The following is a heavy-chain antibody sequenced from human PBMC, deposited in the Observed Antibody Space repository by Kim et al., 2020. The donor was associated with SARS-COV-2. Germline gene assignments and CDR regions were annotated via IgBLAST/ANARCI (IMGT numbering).Heavy chain of an antibody. CDR1: GFTFSSYD. CDR3: ARARGSSYYYYGMDV. V-gene: IGHV3-13*04. CDR2: IGTAGDT. Sequence: GGSLRLSCAASGFTFSSYDMHWVRQATGKGLEWVSAIGTAGDTYYPGSVKGRFTISRENAKNSLYLQMNSLRAGDTAVYYCARARGSSYYYYGMDVWGQGTTVTVSS. J-gene: IGHJ6*02. D-gene: IGHD6-13*01.